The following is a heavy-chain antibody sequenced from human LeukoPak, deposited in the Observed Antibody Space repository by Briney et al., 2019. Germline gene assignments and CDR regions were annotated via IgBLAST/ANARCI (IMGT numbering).Heavy chain of an antibody. CDR2: IYPGDSDT. Sequence: GESLKISCKGSGYSLTSYWIGWVRQMPGKGLERMGIIYPGDSDTRYSPSLQGQVTISADKSISTAYLQWSSLKASDTAMYYCARHLYGSGYYYFDYWGQGTLVTVSS. CDR3: ARHLYGSGYYYFDY. V-gene: IGHV5-51*01. CDR1: GYSLTSYW. D-gene: IGHD3-3*01. J-gene: IGHJ4*02.